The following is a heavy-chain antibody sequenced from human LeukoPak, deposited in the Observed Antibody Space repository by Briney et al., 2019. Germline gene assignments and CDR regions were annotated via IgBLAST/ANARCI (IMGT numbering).Heavy chain of an antibody. J-gene: IGHJ4*02. CDR2: IKSKTDGGTT. D-gene: IGHD5-18*01. Sequence: PGRSLRLSCAASGFPFSKACMSWVRQAPGKGLEWVGHIKSKTDGGTTDFAAPVKGRFSISRDDSKNTLFLQMNSLKAEDTAVYYCTTGTWIQLWVPDYWGQGTLVTVSS. CDR1: GFPFSKAC. CDR3: TTGTWIQLWVPDY. V-gene: IGHV3-15*01.